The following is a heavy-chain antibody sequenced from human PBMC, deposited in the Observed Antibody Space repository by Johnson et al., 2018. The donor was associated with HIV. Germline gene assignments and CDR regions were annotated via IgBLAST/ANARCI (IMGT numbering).Heavy chain of an antibody. D-gene: IGHD3-10*01. CDR3: AKDRGSPGIPAAFDI. Sequence: VQLVESGGGLIQPGGSLRLSCAASGFTFDDYAMHWVRQAPGKGLEWVSAISGSGGSTYYADSVKGRFTISRDNSKNSLYLQMNSLRVEDTAVYYCAKDRGSPGIPAAFDIWGQGTLVTVSS. CDR2: ISGSGGST. CDR1: GFTFDDYA. V-gene: IGHV3-23*04. J-gene: IGHJ3*02.